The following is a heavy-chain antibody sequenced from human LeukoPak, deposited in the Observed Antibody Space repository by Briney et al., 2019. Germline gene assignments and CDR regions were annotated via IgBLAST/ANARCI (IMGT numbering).Heavy chain of an antibody. CDR2: IYSGGNK. Sequence: PGGPLRLSGAASGFTVSSNYVSWVRQAPGKGLGWVSVIYSGGNKYYADSVKGRFTISRDKSKNTLYLQMNSLRAEDTAVYYCAREFFYGSGSYYEYWGQGTLVTVSS. J-gene: IGHJ4*02. D-gene: IGHD3-10*01. CDR1: GFTVSSNY. V-gene: IGHV3-53*01. CDR3: AREFFYGSGSYYEY.